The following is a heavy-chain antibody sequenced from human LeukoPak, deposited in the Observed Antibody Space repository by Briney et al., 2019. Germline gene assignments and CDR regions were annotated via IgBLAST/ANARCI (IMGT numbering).Heavy chain of an antibody. J-gene: IGHJ4*02. D-gene: IGHD1-14*01. CDR2: ITPLFGTA. V-gene: IGHV1-69*05. CDR3: ARDKPRTSFDY. Sequence: ASVKVSCKASGGTFSKYTISWVRQRPGQGLEWMGGITPLFGTANYAQKLQGRVTMTTDTSTSTAYMELRSLRSDDTAVYYCARDKPRTSFDYWGQGTLVTVSS. CDR1: GGTFSKYT.